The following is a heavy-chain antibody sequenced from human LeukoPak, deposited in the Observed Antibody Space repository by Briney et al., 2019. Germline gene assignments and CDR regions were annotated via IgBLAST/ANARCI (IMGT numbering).Heavy chain of an antibody. V-gene: IGHV4-39*01. CDR2: IYYSGVT. CDR3: AKDNELGTVDIVATIFDY. Sequence: SETLSLTCTVSGVSISSSSYYWGWIRQPPGKGLEWIGSIYYSGVTYYNPSLESRLTISVDSSKNQFSLKMTSATAADTAVYYCAKDNELGTVDIVATIFDYWGQGTLVTVSS. CDR1: GVSISSSSYY. D-gene: IGHD5-12*01. J-gene: IGHJ4*02.